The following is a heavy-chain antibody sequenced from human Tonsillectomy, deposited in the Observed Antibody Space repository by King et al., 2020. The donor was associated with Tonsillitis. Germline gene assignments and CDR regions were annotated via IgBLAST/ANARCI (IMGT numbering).Heavy chain of an antibody. J-gene: IGHJ5*02. CDR3: TRVSGVWLSFDP. V-gene: IGHV3-49*04. CDR1: GFTFGDYA. D-gene: IGHD1-26*01. CDR2: IRSKAYGGTT. Sequence: VQLVESGGGLVQPGRSLRLSCTASGFTFGDYAMSWVRQAPGKGLEWVGFIRSKAYGGTTEYAASVKGRFTISRDDYKTIAYLQMNGLKTEDTAVYYCTRVSGVWLSFDPWGQGTLVTVSS.